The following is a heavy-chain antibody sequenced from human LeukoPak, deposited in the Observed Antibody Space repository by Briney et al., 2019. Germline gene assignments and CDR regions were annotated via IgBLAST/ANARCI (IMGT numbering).Heavy chain of an antibody. D-gene: IGHD3-10*01. J-gene: IGHJ5*02. V-gene: IGHV4-59*08. CDR2: IYYSGST. CDR3: ARRGVTMVRGVTYNWFDP. CDR1: GGSISSYY. Sequence: SETLSLTCTVSGGSISSYYWSWIRQPPGKGLEWIGYIYYSGSTNYNPSLKSRVTISVDTSKNQFSLKLSSVTAADTAVYYCARRGVTMVRGVTYNWFDPWGQGTLVTVSS.